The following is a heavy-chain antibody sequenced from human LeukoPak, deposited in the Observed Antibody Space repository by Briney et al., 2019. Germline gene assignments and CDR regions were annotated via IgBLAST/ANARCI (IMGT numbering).Heavy chain of an antibody. D-gene: IGHD3-3*01. CDR3: ARDGGAYYGMDV. CDR1: GFTFSSYA. Sequence: GGSLRLSCAASGFTFSSYAMTWVRQAPGKGLEWVSVISGRGGSTYYADSVKGRFTISRDNSKNTLYLQMNSLRADDTAVYYCARDGGAYYGMDVWGQGTTVTVSS. J-gene: IGHJ6*02. CDR2: ISGRGGST. V-gene: IGHV3-23*01.